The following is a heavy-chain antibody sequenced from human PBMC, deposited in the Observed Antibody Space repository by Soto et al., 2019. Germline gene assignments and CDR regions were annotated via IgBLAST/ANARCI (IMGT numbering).Heavy chain of an antibody. V-gene: IGHV3-7*03. J-gene: IGHJ4*02. D-gene: IGHD3-9*01. Sequence: EVRLVESGGGLVQPGGSLRLSCAASGFTFSNYYMTWVRQAPGKGLESVASIKYDGNEQNYVDSVKGRFTISRDNAKNSLYLQMNSLRAEDTALYYCSRENWFQDYWGQGTLVTVSS. CDR1: GFTFSNYY. CDR2: IKYDGNEQ. CDR3: SRENWFQDY.